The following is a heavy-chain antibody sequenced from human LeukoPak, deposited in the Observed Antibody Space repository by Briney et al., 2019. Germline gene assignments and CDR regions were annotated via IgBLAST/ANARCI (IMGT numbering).Heavy chain of an antibody. J-gene: IGHJ4*02. CDR3: ARDPDKTQYYDFWSGYFDY. CDR1: GFTFSSYS. Sequence: GGSLRLSCAASGFTFSSYSMNWVRQAPGKGLEWVSSISSSSSYIYYADSVKGRFTISRDNAKNSLYLQMNSLRAEDTAVYYCARDPDKTQYYDFWSGYFDYWGQGTLVTVSS. CDR2: ISSSSSYI. V-gene: IGHV3-21*01. D-gene: IGHD3-3*01.